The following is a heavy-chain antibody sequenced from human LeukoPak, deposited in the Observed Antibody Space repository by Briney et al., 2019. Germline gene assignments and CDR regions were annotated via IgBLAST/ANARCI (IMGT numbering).Heavy chain of an antibody. CDR1: GFTFSSYA. Sequence: GSLRLSCASSGFTFSSYAMSWVRQAPGKGLEWVSAISGSGGSTYYADSVKGRFTISRDNSKNTLYLQMNSLRAEDTAVYYCAKFSGGSGASSDYWGQGTLVTVSS. CDR3: AKFSGGSGASSDY. D-gene: IGHD2-15*01. V-gene: IGHV3-23*01. CDR2: ISGSGGST. J-gene: IGHJ4*02.